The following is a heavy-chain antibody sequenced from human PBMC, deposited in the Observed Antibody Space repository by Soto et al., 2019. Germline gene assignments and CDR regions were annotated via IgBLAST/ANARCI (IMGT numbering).Heavy chain of an antibody. CDR3: ARGPQRSSWYFGYYYYGMDV. CDR2: IYYDGTT. J-gene: IGHJ6*02. V-gene: IGHV4-39*01. D-gene: IGHD6-13*01. Sequence: SETLSLTCTVSSGSISSTSYYRAWIRQPPGKGLEWIGAIYYDGTTYYTESLKSRVSISVDTSKNQFSLKLSSVTAADTAVYYCARGPQRSSWYFGYYYYGMDVWGQGTTVTVSS. CDR1: SGSISSTSYY.